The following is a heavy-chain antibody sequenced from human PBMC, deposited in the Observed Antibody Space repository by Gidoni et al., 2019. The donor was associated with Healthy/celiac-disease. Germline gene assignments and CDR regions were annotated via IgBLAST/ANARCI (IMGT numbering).Heavy chain of an antibody. D-gene: IGHD1-20*01. Sequence: QVQLVQSGAEVKKPGASVQVSCKASGYTFTSYYMHWVRQDPGQGLEWMGIIHPSGGSTSYAQKFQGRVTMTRDTSTSTVYMELSSLRSEDTAVYYCARWGYNWNDDGAFDIWGQGTMVTVSS. CDR3: ARWGYNWNDDGAFDI. V-gene: IGHV1-46*01. CDR2: IHPSGGST. CDR1: GYTFTSYY. J-gene: IGHJ3*02.